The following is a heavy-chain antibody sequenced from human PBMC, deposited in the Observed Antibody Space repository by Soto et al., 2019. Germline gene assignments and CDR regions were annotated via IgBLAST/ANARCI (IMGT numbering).Heavy chain of an antibody. J-gene: IGHJ6*02. V-gene: IGHV3-30*18. CDR2: ISYDGSNK. CDR3: AKARWGRITMIVDSLDV. D-gene: IGHD3-22*01. Sequence: GGSLRLSCAASGFTFSSYGMHWVRQAPGKGLEWVAVISYDGSNKYYADSVKGRFTISRDNSKNTLYLQMNSLRAEDTAVCYCAKARWGRITMIVDSLDVWGQGTTVTVSS. CDR1: GFTFSSYG.